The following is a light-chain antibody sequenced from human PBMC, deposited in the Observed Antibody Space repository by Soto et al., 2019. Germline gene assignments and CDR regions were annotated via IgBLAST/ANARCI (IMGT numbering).Light chain of an antibody. V-gene: IGKV3-15*01. CDR3: QQYNNWPLT. CDR2: DAS. CDR1: ESFSSN. Sequence: EVVMTQSPATLSVSPGERAPLSCRASESFSSNLAWYQQRPGQAPRLVIYDASTRATGIPVRFSGSGSGTEFTLTISSLQSEDFGVYYCQQYNNWPLTFGGGTKVDIK. J-gene: IGKJ4*01.